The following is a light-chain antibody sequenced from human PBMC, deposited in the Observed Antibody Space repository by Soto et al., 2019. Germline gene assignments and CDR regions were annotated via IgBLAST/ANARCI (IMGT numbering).Light chain of an antibody. V-gene: IGKV3-15*01. CDR2: GAS. Sequence: EIVVTLSAATLSVSPGERATLSCRASQSVSSKLAWYQQKPGQAPRLLIHGASTRATGIPARFSGSGSGTEFTLTISSLQSEDFAIYYCQQYNNRWTFGQGTKVDIK. J-gene: IGKJ1*01. CDR3: QQYNNRWT. CDR1: QSVSSK.